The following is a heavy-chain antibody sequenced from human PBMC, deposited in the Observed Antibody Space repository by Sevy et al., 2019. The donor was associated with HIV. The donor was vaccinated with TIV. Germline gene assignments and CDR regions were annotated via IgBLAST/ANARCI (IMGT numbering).Heavy chain of an antibody. D-gene: IGHD3-16*01. CDR3: AREGSHDYVWRRERYYFDY. CDR2: IYYSGST. V-gene: IGHV4-31*03. J-gene: IGHJ4*02. CDR1: GGSISSGGYY. Sequence: SETLSLTCTVSGGSISSGGYYWSWIRQHPGKGLEWIGYIYYSGSTYYNPSLKSRVTISVDTSKNQFSLKLSSVTAADTAVYYCAREGSHDYVWRRERYYFDYWGQGTLVTVSS.